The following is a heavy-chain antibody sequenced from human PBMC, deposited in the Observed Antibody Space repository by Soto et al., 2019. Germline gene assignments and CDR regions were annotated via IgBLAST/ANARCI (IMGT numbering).Heavy chain of an antibody. CDR3: EEGRRSEATVFDY. J-gene: IGHJ4*02. V-gene: IGHV3-30*18. CDR1: GFTFSTYG. CDR2: ISYDGSNK. Sequence: QVQLVESGGGVVQPGRSLRLSCVASGFTFSTYGMHWVRQAPATGLEWVAVISYDGSNKYYADSVKGRFIISRDNSKNELFLQMNTLRSEDTAVYYCEEGRRSEATVFDYWGQGSLVTVSS. D-gene: IGHD5-18*01.